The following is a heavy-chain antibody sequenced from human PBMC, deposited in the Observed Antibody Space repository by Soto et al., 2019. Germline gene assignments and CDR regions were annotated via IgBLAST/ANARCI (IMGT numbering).Heavy chain of an antibody. CDR2: IYHTRST. V-gene: IGHV4-4*02. Sequence: QVQLQESGPRLVKPSGTLSLTCAVSGASISSTNWWPWVRQPPGKGLEWIGEIYHTRSTKYNPSLKSRVTISLDKSNNQFSLHLSSVTAADTAVYYCATLPPRIVVVVLPIPTWGQGTLVTVSS. D-gene: IGHD2-15*01. J-gene: IGHJ4*02. CDR1: GASISSTNW. CDR3: ATLPPRIVVVVLPIPT.